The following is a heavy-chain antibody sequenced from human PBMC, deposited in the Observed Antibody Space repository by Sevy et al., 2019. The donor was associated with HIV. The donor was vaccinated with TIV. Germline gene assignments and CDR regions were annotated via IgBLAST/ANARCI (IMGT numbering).Heavy chain of an antibody. Sequence: SETLSLTCTVSGGSISSYYWSWIRQPPGKGLEWIGYIYYSGSTNYNPSLKSRVTISVDTSKNQFSLKLSSVTAADTAVYYCARLGAAYYYDSSGYYSPGYYYYGMDVWGQRTTVTVSS. V-gene: IGHV4-59*12. D-gene: IGHD3-22*01. CDR2: IYYSGST. CDR3: ARLGAAYYYDSSGYYSPGYYYYGMDV. J-gene: IGHJ6*02. CDR1: GGSISSYY.